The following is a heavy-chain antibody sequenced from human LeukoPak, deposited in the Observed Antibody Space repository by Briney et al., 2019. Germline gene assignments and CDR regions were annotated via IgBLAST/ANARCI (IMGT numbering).Heavy chain of an antibody. Sequence: PSETLSLTCTVSGGSISSSSYYWGWIRQPPGKGLEWIGSIYYSGSTYYNPSLKSRVTISVDTSKNQFSLKLSSVTAADTAVYYCARIRRLSTFDYWGQGTLVTVSS. V-gene: IGHV4-39*01. CDR2: IYYSGST. D-gene: IGHD3-16*02. CDR3: ARIRRLSTFDY. J-gene: IGHJ4*02. CDR1: GGSISSSSYY.